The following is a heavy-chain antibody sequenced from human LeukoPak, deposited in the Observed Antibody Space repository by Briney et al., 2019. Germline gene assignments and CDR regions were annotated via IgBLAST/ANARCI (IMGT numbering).Heavy chain of an antibody. Sequence: ASVKVSCKASGYTFTSYGISWVRQAPGQGLEWMGWISAYNGNTNYAQKFQGRVTMTRDTSISTAYMELSRLRSDDTAVYYCARQSSGYGWFDPWGQGTLVTVSS. CDR3: ARQSSGYGWFDP. CDR1: GYTFTSYG. V-gene: IGHV1-18*01. CDR2: ISAYNGNT. D-gene: IGHD3-3*01. J-gene: IGHJ5*02.